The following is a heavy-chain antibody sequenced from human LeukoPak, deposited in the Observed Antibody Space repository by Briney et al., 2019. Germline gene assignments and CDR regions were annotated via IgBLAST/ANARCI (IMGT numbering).Heavy chain of an antibody. D-gene: IGHD4/OR15-4a*01. CDR2: IKQDGSEK. Sequence: GGSLRLSCAASGFTFSRYWMSWVRQAPGKGLEWVANIKQDGSEKYYVDSEKGRFTISRDNAKNSLYLQMNSLRAEDTAVYYCARGGATGDNWFDPWGQGTLVTVSS. V-gene: IGHV3-7*01. CDR3: ARGGATGDNWFDP. J-gene: IGHJ5*02. CDR1: GFTFSRYW.